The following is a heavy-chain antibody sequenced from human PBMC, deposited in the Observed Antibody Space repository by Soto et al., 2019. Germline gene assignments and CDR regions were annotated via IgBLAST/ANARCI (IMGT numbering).Heavy chain of an antibody. CDR3: ARGLGCDYGGNCAFDI. J-gene: IGHJ3*02. CDR1: GYTFTGYY. CDR2: INPNSGGT. V-gene: IGHV1-2*04. Sequence: GASVKVSCKASGYTFTGYYMHWVRQAPGQGLEWMGWINPNSGGTNYAQKFQGWVTMTRDTSISTAYMELSRLRSDDTAVYYCARGLGCDYGGNCAFDIWGQGTMVTVSS. D-gene: IGHD4-17*01.